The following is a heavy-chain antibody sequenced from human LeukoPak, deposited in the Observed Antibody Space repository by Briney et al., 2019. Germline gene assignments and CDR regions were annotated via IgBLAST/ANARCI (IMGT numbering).Heavy chain of an antibody. CDR2: ISAGGENT. Sequence: PGGSLRLSCVASGFTFSSCGMSWVRQAPGKGLEWVSGISAGGENTDYADSVKGRFTISRDNSKNTLRLQVNSLRAEDTAAYYCAKSEGSSSARRFDYWGQGTLVTVSS. V-gene: IGHV3-23*01. D-gene: IGHD6-19*01. CDR3: AKSEGSSSARRFDY. CDR1: GFTFSSCG. J-gene: IGHJ4*02.